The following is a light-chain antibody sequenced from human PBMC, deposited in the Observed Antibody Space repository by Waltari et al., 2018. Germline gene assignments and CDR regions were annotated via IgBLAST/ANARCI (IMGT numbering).Light chain of an antibody. V-gene: IGKV1-NL1*01. J-gene: IGKJ5*01. CDR2: AAS. Sequence: DIQMTQSPSSLSASVRARVTITCRASQGISNSLAWYQQKPGKAPKLLLYAASRLETGVPSRFSVSGSGTDYTLTISSLQPEDFATYYCQQYYSTPPITFGQGTRLEIK. CDR1: QGISNS. CDR3: QQYYSTPPIT.